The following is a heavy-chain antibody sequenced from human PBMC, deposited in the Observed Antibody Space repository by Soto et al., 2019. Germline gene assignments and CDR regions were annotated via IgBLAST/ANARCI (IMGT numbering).Heavy chain of an antibody. CDR3: ASSLCPPASSWYYGDYVWGSYRCPFNY. V-gene: IGHV4-34*01. CDR2: INHSGST. Sequence: SETLSLTCAVYGGSFSGYYWSWIRQPPGKGLEWIGEINHSGSTNYNPSLKSRVTISVDTSKNQFSLKLRSVTAADTAVYYCASSLCPPASSWYYGDYVWGSYRCPFNYWGQGTLVTVSS. D-gene: IGHD3-16*02. CDR1: GGSFSGYY. J-gene: IGHJ4*02.